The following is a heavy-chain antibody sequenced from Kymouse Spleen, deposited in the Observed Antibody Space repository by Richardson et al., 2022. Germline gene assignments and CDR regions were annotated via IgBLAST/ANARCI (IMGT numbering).Heavy chain of an antibody. CDR2: ISWNSGSI. J-gene: IGHJ6*02. Sequence: EVQLVESGGGLVQPGRSLRLSCAASGFTFDDYAMHWVRQAPGKGLEWVSGISWNSGSIGYADSVKGRFTISRDNAKNSLYLQMNSLRAEDTALYYCAKDRTTVTTEGVFYYYYGMDVWGQGTTVTVSS. V-gene: IGHV3-9*01. CDR1: GFTFDDYA. D-gene: IGHD4-11,IGHD4-11*01. CDR3: AKDRTTVTTEGVFYYYYGMDV.